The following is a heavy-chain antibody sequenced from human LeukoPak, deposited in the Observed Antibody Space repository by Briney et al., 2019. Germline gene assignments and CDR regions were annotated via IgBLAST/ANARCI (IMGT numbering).Heavy chain of an antibody. D-gene: IGHD5-12*01. V-gene: IGHV4-34*01. CDR3: ARGIRGGGMNASGYYRYHYNGLDV. Sequence: SETLSLTCAVSGGSLSGYYWSWIRQSPGKGLEWVGEVIHSKSINLNPSLMSRLAISVETSKNQLSLRLSSVTAADTAVYFCARGIRGGGMNASGYYRYHYNGLDVWGQGTTVTVSS. J-gene: IGHJ6*02. CDR1: GGSLSGYY. CDR2: VIHSKSI.